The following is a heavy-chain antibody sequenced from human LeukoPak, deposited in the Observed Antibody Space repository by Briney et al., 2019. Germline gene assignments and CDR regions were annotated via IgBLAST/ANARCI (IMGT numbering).Heavy chain of an antibody. CDR1: GFTFSSCA. Sequence: GGSLGLSCAASGFTFSSCAMSWVRQAPGKGLEWVSAISGSGGSTYYADSVKGRFTISRDNSKNTLYLQMNSLRAEDTAVYYCAKDVCSSTSCYLFDYWGQGTLVTVSS. CDR3: AKDVCSSTSCYLFDY. CDR2: ISGSGGST. D-gene: IGHD2-2*01. J-gene: IGHJ4*02. V-gene: IGHV3-23*01.